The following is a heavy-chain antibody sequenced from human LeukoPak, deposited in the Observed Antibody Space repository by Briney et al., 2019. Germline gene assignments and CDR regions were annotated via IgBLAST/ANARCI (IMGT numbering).Heavy chain of an antibody. Sequence: SETLSLTCTVSGGSISSYYWSWIRQPPGKGLEWIGYIYYSGSTDYNPSLKSRVTISVDTSKNQFSLKLSSVTAADTAVYYCARHTVAGTPTCWFDPWGRGTLVTVSS. CDR2: IYYSGST. CDR1: GGSISSYY. D-gene: IGHD6-19*01. CDR3: ARHTVAGTPTCWFDP. V-gene: IGHV4-59*08. J-gene: IGHJ5*02.